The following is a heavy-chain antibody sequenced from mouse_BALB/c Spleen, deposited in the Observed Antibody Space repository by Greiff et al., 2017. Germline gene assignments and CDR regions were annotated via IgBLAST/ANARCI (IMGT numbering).Heavy chain of an antibody. CDR2: IYPGDGDT. V-gene: IGHV1-82*01. D-gene: IGHD2-4*01. CDR3: ARGRDYGAWFAY. CDR1: GYAFSSSW. Sequence: QVQLQQSGPELVKPGASVKISCKASGYAFSSSWMNWVKQRPGQGLEWIGRIYPGDGDTNYNGKFKGKATLTADKSSSTAYMQLSSLTSVDSAVYYCARGRDYGAWFAYWGQGTLVTVSA. J-gene: IGHJ3*01.